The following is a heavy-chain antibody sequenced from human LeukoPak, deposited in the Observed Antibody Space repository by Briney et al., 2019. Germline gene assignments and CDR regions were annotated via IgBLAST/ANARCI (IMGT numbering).Heavy chain of an antibody. D-gene: IGHD6-13*01. CDR1: GGSFSGYY. Sequence: SETLSLTCAVYGGSFSGYYWSWIRQPPGKGLEWIGEINHSGSTSYNPSLKSRVTISVDTSKNQFSLKLSSVTAADTAVYYCARGRGIAAACDYWGQGTLVTVSS. J-gene: IGHJ4*02. CDR3: ARGRGIAAACDY. CDR2: INHSGST. V-gene: IGHV4-34*01.